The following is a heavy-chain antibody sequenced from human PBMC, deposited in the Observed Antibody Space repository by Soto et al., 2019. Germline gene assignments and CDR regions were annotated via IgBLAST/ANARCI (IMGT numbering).Heavy chain of an antibody. D-gene: IGHD4-17*01. Sequence: ASVKVSCKASGYTFTSYYMHWVRQAPGQGLERMGILNPSGGSTSYAQKFQGRVTMTRDTSTSTVYMELSSLRSEDTAVYYCARRCDYGVGAYYFDYWGQGTLVTVSS. CDR2: LNPSGGST. V-gene: IGHV1-46*01. CDR3: ARRCDYGVGAYYFDY. J-gene: IGHJ4*02. CDR1: GYTFTSYY.